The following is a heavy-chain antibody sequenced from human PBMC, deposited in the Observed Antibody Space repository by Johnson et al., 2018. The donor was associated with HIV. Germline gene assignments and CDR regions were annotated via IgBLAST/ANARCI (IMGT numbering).Heavy chain of an antibody. CDR2: ISYDGSNK. Sequence: VQLVESGGGLVQPGGSLRVSCAASGFTFSSYVMSWVRQAPGKGLEWVALISYDGSNKYYADSVKGLFTISRDNSKNTLYLQMNSLRAEDTAVFYCAKIVATSDDVFDIWGQGTKVTVSS. CDR1: GFTFSSYV. V-gene: IGHV3-30*18. D-gene: IGHD5-12*01. CDR3: AKIVATSDDVFDI. J-gene: IGHJ3*02.